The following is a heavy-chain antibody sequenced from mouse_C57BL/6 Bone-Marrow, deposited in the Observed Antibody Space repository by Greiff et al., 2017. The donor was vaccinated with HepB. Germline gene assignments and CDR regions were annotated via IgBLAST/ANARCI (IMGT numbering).Heavy chain of an antibody. CDR1: GYTFTDYY. V-gene: IGHV1-26*01. CDR2: INPNNGGT. J-gene: IGHJ2*01. D-gene: IGHD2-4*01. Sequence: VQLQQSGPELVKPGASVKISCKASGYTFTDYYMNWVKQSHGKSLEWIGDINPNNGGTSYNQKFKGKATLTVDKSSSTAYMELRSLTSEDSAVYYCARWIYYDYDGNYWGQGTTLTVSS. CDR3: ARWIYYDYDGNY.